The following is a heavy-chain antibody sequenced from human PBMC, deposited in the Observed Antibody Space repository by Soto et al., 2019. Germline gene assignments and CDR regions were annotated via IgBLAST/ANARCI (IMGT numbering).Heavy chain of an antibody. Sequence: EVQLVESGGGLVKPGGSLRLSCAASGFTFSSYSMNWVRQAPGKGLEWVSSISSSSSYIYYADSVKGRFTISRDNDKNSRYLQMYRRGAGDTAVYYCARVDVLDYITGRFGNLIDPWGQGTLVTVSS. CDR1: GFTFSSYS. V-gene: IGHV3-21*01. D-gene: IGHD1-20*01. CDR2: ISSSSSYI. CDR3: ARVDVLDYITGRFGNLIDP. J-gene: IGHJ5*02.